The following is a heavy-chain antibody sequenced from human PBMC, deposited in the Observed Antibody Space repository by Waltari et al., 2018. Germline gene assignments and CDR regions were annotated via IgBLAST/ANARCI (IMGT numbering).Heavy chain of an antibody. CDR1: GGTFSSYA. V-gene: IGHV1-69*04. D-gene: IGHD3-3*01. Sequence: QVQLVQSGAEVKKPGSSVKVSCKASGGTFSSYAINWVRQAPGQGLEWMGGIIPIHAIANYAQKFQGRVNITADESTSTAYMELSSLRSDDTAVYYCAREANIAIFGMAARGAFDIWGQGTMVTVSS. CDR2: IIPIHAIA. CDR3: AREANIAIFGMAARGAFDI. J-gene: IGHJ3*02.